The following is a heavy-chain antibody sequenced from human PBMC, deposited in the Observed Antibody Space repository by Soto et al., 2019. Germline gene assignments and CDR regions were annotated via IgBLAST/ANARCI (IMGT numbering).Heavy chain of an antibody. CDR2: INSEGTTT. J-gene: IGHJ4*02. V-gene: IGHV3-74*03. Sequence: EVQLVESGGGLAQPGGSLRLSCAASGFTFSSYWMQWVRQAPGKGLVWVSRINSEGTTTMYADSVRGRFTLSRDNAKNTLFLQMHSLRAEDTAVYYCGRAPGGTGIVDYWGQGSLVTVSS. D-gene: IGHD7-27*01. CDR1: GFTFSSYW. CDR3: GRAPGGTGIVDY.